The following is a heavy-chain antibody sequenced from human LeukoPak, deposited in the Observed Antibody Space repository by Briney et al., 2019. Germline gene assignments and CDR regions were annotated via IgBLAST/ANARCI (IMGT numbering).Heavy chain of an antibody. CDR1: GYTFTGYY. V-gene: IGHV1-2*02. CDR3: ARERVIVLMVYAPYYYGMDV. J-gene: IGHJ6*02. Sequence: SVKVSCKASGYTFTGYYMHWVRQAPGQGLEWMGWINPNSGGTNYAQKFQGRVTMTRDTSISTAYMGLSRLRSDDTAVYYCARERVIVLMVYAPYYYGMDVWGQGTTVTVSS. CDR2: INPNSGGT. D-gene: IGHD2-8*01.